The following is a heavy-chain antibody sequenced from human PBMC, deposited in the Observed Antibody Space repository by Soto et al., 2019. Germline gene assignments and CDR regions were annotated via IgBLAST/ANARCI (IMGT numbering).Heavy chain of an antibody. D-gene: IGHD2-15*01. J-gene: IGHJ6*02. CDR1: GFSFSDYA. V-gene: IGHV3-73*01. Sequence: EEQVVESGGGLVQPGGSLKLSCAGSGFSFSDYAIHWVRQASGKGLEWVGRIKNRANNYATASAASLKGRFTVSRDDSTNTAYLQMNSLETDDTAVYYCTRLSEVAYYHYGINVWGQGTTVTVSS. CDR2: IKNRANNYAT. CDR3: TRLSEVAYYHYGINV.